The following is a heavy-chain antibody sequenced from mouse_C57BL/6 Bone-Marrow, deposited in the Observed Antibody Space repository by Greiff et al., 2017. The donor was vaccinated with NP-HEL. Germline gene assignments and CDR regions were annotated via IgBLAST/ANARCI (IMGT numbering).Heavy chain of an antibody. J-gene: IGHJ2*01. CDR2: ISYDGSN. D-gene: IGHD1-1*01. CDR1: GYSITSGYY. Sequence: DVKLQESGPGLVKPSQSLSLTCSVTGYSITSGYYWNWIRQFPGNKLEWMGYISYDGSNNYNPSLKNRISITRDTSKNQFFLKLNSVTTEDTATYYCARAGSSYDYWGQGTTLTVSS. V-gene: IGHV3-6*01. CDR3: ARAGSSYDY.